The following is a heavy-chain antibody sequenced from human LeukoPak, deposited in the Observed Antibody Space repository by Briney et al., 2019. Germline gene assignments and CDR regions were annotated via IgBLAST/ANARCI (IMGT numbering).Heavy chain of an antibody. CDR1: GFTFSNYA. V-gene: IGHV3-23*01. Sequence: GGSLRLSCAASGFTFSNYAMSWVRQAPGRGLEWVSGFGANGDSTYYADSVKGRFTISRDKSKNTMSLQMNSLRAEDTAVYYCARGTGSGSWLIDYWGQGSPVTVSS. CDR3: ARGTGSGSWLIDY. J-gene: IGHJ4*02. D-gene: IGHD6-13*01. CDR2: FGANGDST.